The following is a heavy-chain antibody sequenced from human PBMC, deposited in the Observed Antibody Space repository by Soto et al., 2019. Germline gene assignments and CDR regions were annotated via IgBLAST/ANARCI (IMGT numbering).Heavy chain of an antibody. V-gene: IGHV4-34*01. CDR1: GGSFSGYY. CDR2: INHSGST. D-gene: IGHD3-10*01. Sequence: SETLSLTCAVYGGSFSGYYWSWIRQPPGKGLEWIGEINHSGSTNYNPSLKSRVTISVDTSKNQFSLKLSSVTAADTAVCYCARARRGSGSYYGRDNYYYYRMDVWGQGTKVPVSS. CDR3: ARARRGSGSYYGRDNYYYYRMDV. J-gene: IGHJ6*02.